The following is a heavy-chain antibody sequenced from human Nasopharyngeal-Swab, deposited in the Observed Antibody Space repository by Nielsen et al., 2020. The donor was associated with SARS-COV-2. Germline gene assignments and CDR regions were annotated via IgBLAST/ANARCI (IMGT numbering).Heavy chain of an antibody. D-gene: IGHD6-19*01. J-gene: IGHJ2*01. CDR2: INPGSGGT. Sequence: WVRQAPGQGLEWMGMINPGSGGTTYAQKFQGRATMTRDTSTSTVYMELSSLRSEDTAVYYCARELHSSGWGTPHWYFDLWGRGTLVTVSS. V-gene: IGHV1-46*01. CDR3: ARELHSSGWGTPHWYFDL.